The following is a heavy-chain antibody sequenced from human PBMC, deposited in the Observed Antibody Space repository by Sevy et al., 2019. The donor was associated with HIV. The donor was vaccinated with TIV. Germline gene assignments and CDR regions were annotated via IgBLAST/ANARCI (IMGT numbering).Heavy chain of an antibody. Sequence: GGSLRLSCVGSGFIFDDYGMHWVRQAPGKGLEWVALISHDGGKKYYADSVKCRFTISRDNFKNTLYLQMNTLRRDDTAAYFCTKDPPVYGDFPYGMDVWGQGTTVTVSS. CDR3: TKDPPVYGDFPYGMDV. CDR1: GFIFDDYG. V-gene: IGHV3-30*18. D-gene: IGHD4-17*01. CDR2: ISHDGGKK. J-gene: IGHJ6*02.